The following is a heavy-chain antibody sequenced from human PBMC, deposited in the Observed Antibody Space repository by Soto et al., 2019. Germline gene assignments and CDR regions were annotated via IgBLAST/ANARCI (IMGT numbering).Heavy chain of an antibody. V-gene: IGHV4-34*01. CDR1: GGSFIGYY. D-gene: IGHD6-19*01. CDR3: ASGIAVAPYYFDY. J-gene: IGHJ4*02. Sequence: SETLSLTCAVYGGSFIGYYWSWIRQPPGKGLEWIGEINHSGSTNYNPSLKSRVTISVDTSKNQFSLKLSSVTAADTAVYYCASGIAVAPYYFDYWGQGTLVTVSS. CDR2: INHSGST.